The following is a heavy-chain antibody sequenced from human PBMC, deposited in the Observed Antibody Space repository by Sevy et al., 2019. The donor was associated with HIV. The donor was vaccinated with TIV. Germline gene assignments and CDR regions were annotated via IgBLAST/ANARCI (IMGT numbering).Heavy chain of an antibody. CDR3: AREDGSRQYFQY. D-gene: IGHD6-13*01. J-gene: IGHJ1*01. Sequence: GGSLRLSCAASGFTFSSYAMNWVRQAPGKGLEWVSSINAISSNIYYADSVKGRFTISRDNAENSLYLQMNSVRAEDTAVYYCAREDGSRQYFQYWGQGTLVTVSS. V-gene: IGHV3-21*01. CDR1: GFTFSSYA. CDR2: INAISSNI.